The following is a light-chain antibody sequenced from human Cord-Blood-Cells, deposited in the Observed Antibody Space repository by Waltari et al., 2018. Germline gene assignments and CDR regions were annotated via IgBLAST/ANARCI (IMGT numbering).Light chain of an antibody. CDR1: QSLSSW. CDR3: QQYNSYPYS. Sequence: DIQMTQSPSTLSASVGDRVTITCRASQSLSSWLAWCQLKPGKAPKLLSYKASSLESGVPSRFSGSGSGTEFTRTISSLQPDDFATYYCQQYNSYPYSFGQGTKLEIK. J-gene: IGKJ2*03. CDR2: KAS. V-gene: IGKV1-5*03.